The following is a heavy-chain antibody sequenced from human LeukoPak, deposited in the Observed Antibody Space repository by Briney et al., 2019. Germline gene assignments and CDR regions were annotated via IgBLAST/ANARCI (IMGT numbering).Heavy chain of an antibody. CDR3: ARGGFYCGGDCYVDY. CDR2: INHSGST. D-gene: IGHD2-21*02. J-gene: IGHJ4*02. V-gene: IGHV4-34*01. Sequence: SETLSLTCAVYGGPFSPYYWRCTRQPPGKGLEWIGEINHSGSTNYNPSLKSRVTISVDTSKNQFSLRLSSVTATDTAVYYCARGGFYCGGDCYVDYWGQGTLVTVSS. CDR1: GGPFSPYY.